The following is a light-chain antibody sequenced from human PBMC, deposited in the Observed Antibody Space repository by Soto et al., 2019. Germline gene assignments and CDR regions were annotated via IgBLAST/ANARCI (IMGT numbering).Light chain of an antibody. CDR1: QHVGSW. J-gene: IGKJ1*01. CDR3: LQDYSYPWT. Sequence: DIQLPQSPSTLSASVGDRVTITCRASQHVGSWLAWYQQKPGKAPKLLIYKASNLQSGVPSRFSGSGSGTDFTLTISSLQPEDFATYYCLQDYSYPWTFGQGTKVDI. V-gene: IGKV1-5*03. CDR2: KAS.